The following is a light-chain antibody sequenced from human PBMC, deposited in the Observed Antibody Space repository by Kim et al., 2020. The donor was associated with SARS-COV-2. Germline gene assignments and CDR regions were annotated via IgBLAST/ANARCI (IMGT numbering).Light chain of an antibody. J-gene: IGKJ1*01. V-gene: IGKV1-27*01. CDR1: QDISNY. Sequence: AAGGDRVTITCRASQDISNYLAWYQQKPGKVPTLLIYAASALQSGVPPRFSGSGSDTDFTPTIGSLQPEDVATYYCQNYIGAPWTFGQGTKVDIK. CDR2: AAS. CDR3: QNYIGAPWT.